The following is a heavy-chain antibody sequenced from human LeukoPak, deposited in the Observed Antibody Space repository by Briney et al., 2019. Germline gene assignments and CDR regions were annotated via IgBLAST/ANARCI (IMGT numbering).Heavy chain of an antibody. J-gene: IGHJ4*02. V-gene: IGHV4-39*07. CDR3: ATEASDTSLLDY. D-gene: IGHD1-26*01. CDR1: GGSISSSSYY. Sequence: PSETLSLTCTVSGGSISSSSYYWGWIRQPPGKGLEWIGSIYYHGSTYYNPSLKSRLTISVDMSKNQFFLKLSSVTAADTAVYYCATEASDTSLLDYWGQGTLVTVSS. CDR2: IYYHGST.